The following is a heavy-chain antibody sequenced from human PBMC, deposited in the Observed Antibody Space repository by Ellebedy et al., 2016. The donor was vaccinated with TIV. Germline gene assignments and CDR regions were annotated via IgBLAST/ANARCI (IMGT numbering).Heavy chain of an antibody. J-gene: IGHJ4*02. D-gene: IGHD3-10*01. V-gene: IGHV4-39*07. Sequence: SETLSLXCTVSGGSISSSSYYWGWIRQPPGKGLEWIGSIYYSGSTYYNPSLKSRVTISVDTSKNQFSLKLSSVTAADTAVYYCARVYGSGSYYNDYWGQGTLVTVSS. CDR3: ARVYGSGSYYNDY. CDR2: IYYSGST. CDR1: GGSISSSSYY.